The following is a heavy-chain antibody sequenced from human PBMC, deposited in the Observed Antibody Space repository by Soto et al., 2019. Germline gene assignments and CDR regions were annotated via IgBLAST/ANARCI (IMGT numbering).Heavy chain of an antibody. CDR1: GGTFSSYA. CDR2: IITISGTA. J-gene: IGHJ6*02. Sequence: QVQLVQSGAEVKKPGSSVKVSCKASGGTFSSYAIRWVRQAPGQGLEWMGGIITISGTANNAKKFQGRVTITADETTCTAYMELSSLRSEDTAVYYCASSYGSSSSLETYYYYYYGIDVWGQCSTVTVSS. V-gene: IGHV1-69*01. D-gene: IGHD2-2*01. CDR3: ASSYGSSSSLETYYYYYYGIDV.